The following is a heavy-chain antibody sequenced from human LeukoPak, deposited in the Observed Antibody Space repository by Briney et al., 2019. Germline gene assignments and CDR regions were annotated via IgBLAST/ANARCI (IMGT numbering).Heavy chain of an antibody. J-gene: IGHJ4*02. V-gene: IGHV1-69*05. CDR1: GGTFISYA. CDR3: ASKRIQSPYYFDY. D-gene: IGHD4-11*01. Sequence: SSVKVSCKASGGTFISYAISWVRQAPGQGREWMGGIIPIFGTANYAQKFQGRVTITTEESTSTAYMELSSLRSEDTAVYYCASKRIQSPYYFDYWGQGTLVTVSS. CDR2: IIPIFGTA.